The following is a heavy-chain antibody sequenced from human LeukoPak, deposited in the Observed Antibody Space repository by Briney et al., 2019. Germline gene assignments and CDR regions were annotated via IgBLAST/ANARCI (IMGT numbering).Heavy chain of an antibody. Sequence: GGSLRLSCAASGFPFSNYVIHWVRQAPGKGLEWVAFIHFDGNNKYYTDSVKGRFSISRDNSKNTLYLQMNSLRAEDTAVYYCAKLTSGWFEEFWGQGTLVTVSS. D-gene: IGHD3-10*01. CDR1: GFPFSNYV. V-gene: IGHV3-30*02. J-gene: IGHJ4*02. CDR2: IHFDGNNK. CDR3: AKLTSGWFEEF.